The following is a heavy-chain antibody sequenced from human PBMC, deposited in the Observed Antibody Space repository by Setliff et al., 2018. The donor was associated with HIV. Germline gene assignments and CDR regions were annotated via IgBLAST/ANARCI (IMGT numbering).Heavy chain of an antibody. J-gene: IGHJ4*02. V-gene: IGHV3-30*02. D-gene: IGHD2-2*01. CDR1: GFTFSNYG. Sequence: GGSLRLSCEASGFTFSNYGMHWVRQGLGKGLEWVAFIRSDESETYYADSVKGRFTISRDNAKNSLYLQMNSLRAEDTAVYYCARVRCGSTDCHWGPGTLVTVSS. CDR3: ARVRCGSTDCH. CDR2: IRSDESET.